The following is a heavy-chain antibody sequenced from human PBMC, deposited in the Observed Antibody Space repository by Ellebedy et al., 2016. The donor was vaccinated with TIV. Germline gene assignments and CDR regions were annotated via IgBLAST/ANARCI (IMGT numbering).Heavy chain of an antibody. V-gene: IGHV3-74*01. CDR1: GFTFSSYG. Sequence: PGGSLRLSCAASGFTFSSYGMHWVRKAPGKGMVWVSRTDSDGSSTNYADSVKGRFTISRDNAKNTLYLQMNSLRTEDTAVYYCARGYLGIDYWGQGTLVAVSS. CDR2: TDSDGSST. D-gene: IGHD1-1*01. J-gene: IGHJ4*02. CDR3: ARGYLGIDY.